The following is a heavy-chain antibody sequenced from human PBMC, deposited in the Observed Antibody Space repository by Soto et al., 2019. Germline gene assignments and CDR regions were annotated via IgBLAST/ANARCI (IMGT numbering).Heavy chain of an antibody. CDR2: INAGNGNT. Sequence: ASLKISCTDSGYNFTSSAMHWVRQAPGQRLEWMGWINAGNGNTKYSQKFQGRVTITRDTSARTAYMELSSLRSEDTAVYYCARDPPYSGRTTPSQTHDYWGEGTLFTAS. CDR3: ARDPPYSGRTTPSQTHDY. V-gene: IGHV1-3*01. D-gene: IGHD1-26*01. CDR1: GYNFTSSA. J-gene: IGHJ4*02.